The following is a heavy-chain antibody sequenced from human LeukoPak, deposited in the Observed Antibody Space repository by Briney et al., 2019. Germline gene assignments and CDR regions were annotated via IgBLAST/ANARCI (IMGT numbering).Heavy chain of an antibody. CDR1: GGTFSSYD. CDR2: IIPILGIA. D-gene: IGHD6-19*01. CDR3: VGYSSGRPTPYLDY. V-gene: IGHV1-69*04. J-gene: IGHJ4*02. Sequence: SVKVSCKASGGTFSSYDISWVRQAPGQGLEWMGRIIPILGIAYYAQKFQGRVTITADKYTSTAYMELSSRRSEDTAEYYCVGYSSGRPTPYLDYGGQGTLASVPS.